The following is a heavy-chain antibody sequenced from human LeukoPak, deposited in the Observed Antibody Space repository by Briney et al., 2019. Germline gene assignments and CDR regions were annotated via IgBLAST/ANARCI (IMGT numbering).Heavy chain of an antibody. CDR3: ARGTSSGYRIDY. Sequence: SETLSLTCTVSGGSISTYYGNWIRQPDGKGLEWVGRINTSGTTNYNPSLKSRVTMSLDTSKNQFSLKLTSVTAADTAVYYCARGTSSGYRIDYWGQGTLVTVSS. D-gene: IGHD3-22*01. J-gene: IGHJ4*02. CDR2: INTSGTT. V-gene: IGHV4-4*07. CDR1: GGSISTYY.